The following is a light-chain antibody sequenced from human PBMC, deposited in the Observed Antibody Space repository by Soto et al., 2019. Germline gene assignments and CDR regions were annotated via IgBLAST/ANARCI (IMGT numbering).Light chain of an antibody. J-gene: IGKJ2*01. CDR2: DTS. Sequence: EIVLTQSPVTLSLSPGERATLSCRASESVANFLAWYQQKPGQPPRLIIYDTSRRATGIPARFSGSGSGTDFTLTISSLEPEDFAVYYCLHRTNWPPPFGQGTRLEIK. CDR3: LHRTNWPPP. V-gene: IGKV3-11*01. CDR1: ESVANF.